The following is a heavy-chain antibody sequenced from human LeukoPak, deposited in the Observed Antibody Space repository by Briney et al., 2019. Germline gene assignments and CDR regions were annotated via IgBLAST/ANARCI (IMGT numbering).Heavy chain of an antibody. J-gene: IGHJ3*02. CDR3: ASPLFHCSSTSCPSFDAFDI. D-gene: IGHD2-2*01. V-gene: IGHV4-59*01. Sequence: SETLSLTCTVSGGSISSYFWTWMRQPPGKGLEWIAYIYYSGSTSYNPSLKSRVTISVDTSKNQFSLKLSSVTAADTAVYYCASPLFHCSSTSCPSFDAFDIWGQGTLVTVSS. CDR2: IYYSGST. CDR1: GGSISSYF.